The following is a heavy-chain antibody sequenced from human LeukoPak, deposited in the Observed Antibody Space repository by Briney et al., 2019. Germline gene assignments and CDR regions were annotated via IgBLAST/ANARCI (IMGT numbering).Heavy chain of an antibody. J-gene: IGHJ3*01. CDR3: AKDRQTGFASGYDAFHL. CDR2: ISTFGSST. V-gene: IGHV3-23*01. Sequence: GGSLRLSCEASGFTFDSYGMSWVRQAPGKGLEWVSSISTFGSSTYYADSVKGRFTISRDDSRNTLCLQMNSLRVEDTAIYYCAKDRQTGFASGYDAFHLWGQGTMVTVSS. D-gene: IGHD5-12*01. CDR1: GFTFDSYG.